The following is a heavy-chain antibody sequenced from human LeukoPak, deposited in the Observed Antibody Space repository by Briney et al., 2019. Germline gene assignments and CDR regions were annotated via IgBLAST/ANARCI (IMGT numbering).Heavy chain of an antibody. Sequence: GESLKISCKGSGYSFTSYWIGWVRQMPGKGLEWMGIIYPGDSDTRYSPSFQGQVTISADKSISTAYLQWSSLKASDTAMYYCARLTLPPEYDSSGYYYRGFDYWGQGTLVTVSS. CDR3: ARLTLPPEYDSSGYYYRGFDY. V-gene: IGHV5-51*01. D-gene: IGHD3-22*01. CDR1: GYSFTSYW. J-gene: IGHJ4*02. CDR2: IYPGDSDT.